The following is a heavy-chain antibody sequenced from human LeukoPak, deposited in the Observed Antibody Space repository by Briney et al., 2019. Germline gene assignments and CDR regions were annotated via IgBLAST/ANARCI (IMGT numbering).Heavy chain of an antibody. CDR3: ARGGRISSWYRGDWFDP. V-gene: IGHV6-1*01. D-gene: IGHD6-13*01. CDR1: GDSVSSNSAA. Sequence: TSQTLSLTCAISGDSVSSNSAAWNWIRQSPSRGLEWLGRTYYRSKWYNDYAVSVKSRITINPDTSKNQFSLKLSSVTAADTAVYYCARGGRISSWYRGDWFDPWAREPWSPSPQ. J-gene: IGHJ5*02. CDR2: TYYRSKWYN.